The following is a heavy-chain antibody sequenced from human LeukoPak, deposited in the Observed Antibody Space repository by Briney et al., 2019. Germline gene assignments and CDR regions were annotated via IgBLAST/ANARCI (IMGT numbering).Heavy chain of an antibody. J-gene: IGHJ4*02. CDR2: INEDGSEK. V-gene: IGHV3-7*03. CDR3: VSRACSITACYAASWRCFDH. D-gene: IGHD2-2*01. Sequence: GGSLRLSCEASGLTFSRYWLTWVRQAPGKGLEGVANINEDGSEKKYVECVKGRFNISRDNAKSSLFLQMNNLRAEDTAVYHCVSRACSITACYAASWRCFDHWGQGTLVTVSS. CDR1: GLTFSRYW.